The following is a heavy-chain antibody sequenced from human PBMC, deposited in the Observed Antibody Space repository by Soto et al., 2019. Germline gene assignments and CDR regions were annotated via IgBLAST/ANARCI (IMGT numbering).Heavy chain of an antibody. Sequence: PGGSLRLSCAASGFMFSSYWMSWVRQSPGKGLEWVANIHGDGGKIYYVDSVKGRFTISRDNAKGSLYLQMNSLRAEDTAVYYCAGDFYGVDTYGPGDYWGQGALVTVSS. CDR2: IHGDGGKI. D-gene: IGHD5-18*01. J-gene: IGHJ4*02. CDR1: GFMFSSYW. CDR3: AGDFYGVDTYGPGDY. V-gene: IGHV3-7*01.